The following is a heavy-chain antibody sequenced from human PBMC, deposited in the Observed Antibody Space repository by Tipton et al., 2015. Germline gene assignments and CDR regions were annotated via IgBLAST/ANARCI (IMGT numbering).Heavy chain of an antibody. Sequence: TLSLTCGVSGASISSSNWWSWVRQAPGKGLEWIGEIYHGGTTNYNPSLKSRVTMSIDTSKNQFSLRLSSVTAADTASYYCGRVSGRSGWERDYRFIDLWGRGTLVTVSS. D-gene: IGHD6-19*01. CDR1: GASISSSNW. J-gene: IGHJ2*01. V-gene: IGHV4-4*02. CDR2: IYHGGTT. CDR3: GRVSGRSGWERDYRFIDL.